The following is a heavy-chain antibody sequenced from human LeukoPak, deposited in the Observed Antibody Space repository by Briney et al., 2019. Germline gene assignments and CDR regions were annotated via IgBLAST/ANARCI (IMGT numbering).Heavy chain of an antibody. D-gene: IGHD6-19*01. Sequence: PGTSLRLSCAASGFIFKDYGMHWVRQAPGKGLEWVAVISYDGTRQFYADSVKGRFAISRDNSNNTVFLQMNSLRPEDTAVYYCAKREAVTVTAEWDYLDYWGQGVLVIVSS. J-gene: IGHJ4*02. CDR3: AKREAVTVTAEWDYLDY. CDR1: GFIFKDYG. V-gene: IGHV3-30*18. CDR2: ISYDGTRQ.